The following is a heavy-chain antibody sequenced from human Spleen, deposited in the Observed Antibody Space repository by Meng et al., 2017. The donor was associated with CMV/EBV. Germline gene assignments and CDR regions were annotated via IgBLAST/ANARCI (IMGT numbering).Heavy chain of an antibody. V-gene: IGHV4-59*10. Sequence: GQCQQWVQGLLRLPAPLSLPRAVSGGCINSYYWSWFRPPAGKGLEWIVRIYASGETNFNPSLKSLLTMSVDTSQNQLSLNLRSVTAADTAVYYCARDRGWLQLLWYFDLWGRGTLVTVSS. D-gene: IGHD5-24*01. CDR2: IYASGET. CDR3: ARDRGWLQLLWYFDL. J-gene: IGHJ2*01. CDR1: GGCINSYY.